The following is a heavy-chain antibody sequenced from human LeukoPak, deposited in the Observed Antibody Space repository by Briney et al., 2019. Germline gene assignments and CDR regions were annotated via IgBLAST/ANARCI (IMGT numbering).Heavy chain of an antibody. CDR1: GGSISTYS. V-gene: IGHV4-59*08. J-gene: IGHJ5*02. CDR3: ARHLDP. Sequence: SETLSLTCTVSGGSISTYSWSWIRQPPGKGLEWIGYSGSTNYNPSLKSRVTISVDTSKNQFSLKLSSVTAADTAVYYCARHLDPWGQGILVTVSS. CDR2: SGST.